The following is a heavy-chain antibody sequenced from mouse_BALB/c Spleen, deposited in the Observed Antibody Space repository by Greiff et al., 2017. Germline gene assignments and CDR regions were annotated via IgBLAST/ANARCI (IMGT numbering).Heavy chain of an antibody. CDR3: ARLDYGSSYRDY. D-gene: IGHD1-1*01. CDR2: INPSTGYT. J-gene: IGHJ2*01. Sequence: VQLQQSGAELAKPGASVKMSCKASGYTFTSYWMHWVKQRPGQGLEWIGYINPSTGYTEYNQKFKDKATLTADKSSSTAYMQLSSLTSEDSAVYYCARLDYGSSYRDYWGQGTTLTVSS. V-gene: IGHV1-7*01. CDR1: GYTFTSYW.